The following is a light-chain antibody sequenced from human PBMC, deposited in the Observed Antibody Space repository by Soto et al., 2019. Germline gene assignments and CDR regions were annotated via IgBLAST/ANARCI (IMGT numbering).Light chain of an antibody. CDR1: QGIGVS. V-gene: IGKV1-17*03. CDR3: LQHETYPLT. CDR2: AAS. Sequence: DIQMTQSPSAMSASVGDRVTITCRASQGIGVSLAWLQRKPGKVPNRLIYAASTLQSGVPSRFSGSGSGTEFPLTISSLQPEDFATYYCLQHETYPLTFGQGTKVEIK. J-gene: IGKJ1*01.